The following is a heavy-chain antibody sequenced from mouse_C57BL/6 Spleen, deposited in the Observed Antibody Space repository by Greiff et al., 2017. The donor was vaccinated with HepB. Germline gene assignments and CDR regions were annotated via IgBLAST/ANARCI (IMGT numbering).Heavy chain of an antibody. Sequence: EVQRVESGGGLVKPGGSLKLSCAASGFTFSSYAMSWVRQTPEKRLEWVATISDGGSYTYYPDNVKGRFTISRDNAKNNLYLQMSHLKSEDTAMYYCARPPDYGSSYTYWYFDVWGTGTTVTVSS. V-gene: IGHV5-4*01. CDR3: ARPPDYGSSYTYWYFDV. D-gene: IGHD1-1*01. CDR2: ISDGGSYT. J-gene: IGHJ1*03. CDR1: GFTFSSYA.